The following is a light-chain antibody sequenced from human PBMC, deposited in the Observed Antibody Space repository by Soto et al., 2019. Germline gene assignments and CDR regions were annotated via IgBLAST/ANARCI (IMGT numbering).Light chain of an antibody. CDR3: AAWDDSLSGRL. V-gene: IGLV1-47*02. Sequence: QSVLTQPPSASGTPGQRVTISCSGSSSNIGTNYVYWYQQVPGRAPKLLIYTNHQRPSGVPDRFSGSKSGTSASLAISGLRSEDEADYYCAAWDDSLSGRLFGGGTKVTVL. CDR1: SSNIGTNY. CDR2: TNH. J-gene: IGLJ3*02.